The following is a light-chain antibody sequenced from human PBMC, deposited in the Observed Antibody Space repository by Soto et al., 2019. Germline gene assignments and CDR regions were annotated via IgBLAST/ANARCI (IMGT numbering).Light chain of an antibody. Sequence: IVLAQSPGTLSLSPGERATLSCRASQSLSSNYLAWYQQKPGQAPRLLIYGASSRATGIPDRFSGSGSGTEFTLTISSLQSEDFAVYYCQQYNSWPPITFGQGTRREIK. CDR1: QSLSSNY. V-gene: IGKV3-20*01. J-gene: IGKJ5*01. CDR2: GAS. CDR3: QQYNSWPPIT.